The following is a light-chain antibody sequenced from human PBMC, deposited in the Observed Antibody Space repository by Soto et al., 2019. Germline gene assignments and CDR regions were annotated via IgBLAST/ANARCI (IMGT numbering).Light chain of an antibody. CDR3: QQSYSTPPEWT. J-gene: IGKJ1*01. CDR1: QSISSY. Sequence: DIQMTQSPSSLSASVGDRGNITFPASQSISSYLNWYQQKPGKAPKLLIYAASSLQSGVPSRFSGSGSGTDFTLTISSLQPEDFATYYCQQSYSTPPEWTFGQGTKVDIK. V-gene: IGKV1-39*01. CDR2: AAS.